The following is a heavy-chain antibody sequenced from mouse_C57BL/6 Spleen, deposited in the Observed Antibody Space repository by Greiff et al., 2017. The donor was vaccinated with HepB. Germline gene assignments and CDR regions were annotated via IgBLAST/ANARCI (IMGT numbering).Heavy chain of an antibody. D-gene: IGHD1-1*01. J-gene: IGHJ3*01. CDR2: IDPETGGT. Sequence: VQLQQSGAELVRPGASVTLSCKASGYTFTDYEMHWVKQTPVHGLEWIGAIDPETGGTAYNQKFKGKAILTADKSSSTAYMELRSLTSEDSAVYYCTTPTLYDPQGFAYWGQGTLVTVSA. V-gene: IGHV1-15*01. CDR1: GYTFTDYE. CDR3: TTPTLYDPQGFAY.